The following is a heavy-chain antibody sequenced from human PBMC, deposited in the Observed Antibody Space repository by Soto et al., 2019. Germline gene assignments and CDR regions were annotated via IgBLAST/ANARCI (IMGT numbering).Heavy chain of an antibody. CDR3: AREILGPSGTYLSGYFDH. Sequence: SLRLSCAASGFTFSGYAMHWVRQAPGKGLEWLAIISYDGSNHYFADSVKDRFSISRDNSKNTVYLQMNSLRRDDTAVYFCAREILGPSGTYLSGYFDHWGQGTLVTVSS. J-gene: IGHJ4*02. CDR2: ISYDGSNH. D-gene: IGHD1-26*01. CDR1: GFTFSGYA. V-gene: IGHV3-30-3*01.